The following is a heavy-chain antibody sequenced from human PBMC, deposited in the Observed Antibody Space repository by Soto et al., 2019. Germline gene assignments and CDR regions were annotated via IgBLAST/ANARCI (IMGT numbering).Heavy chain of an antibody. J-gene: IGHJ3*02. V-gene: IGHV3-33*01. D-gene: IGHD6-19*01. CDR1: GFTFSSYG. Sequence: GGSLRLSCAASGFTFSSYGMHWVRQAPGKGLEWVAVIWYDGSNKYYADSVKGRFTISRDNSKNTLYLQMNSLRAEDTAVYYCARGRSGWKLTLWEAADAFDIWGQGTMVTVSS. CDR2: IWYDGSNK. CDR3: ARGRSGWKLTLWEAADAFDI.